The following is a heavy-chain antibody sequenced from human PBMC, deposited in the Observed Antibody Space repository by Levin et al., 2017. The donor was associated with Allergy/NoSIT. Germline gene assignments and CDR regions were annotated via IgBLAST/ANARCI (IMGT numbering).Heavy chain of an antibody. V-gene: IGHV4-39*01. CDR3: ARLKMNSSGWYLRSYYFDY. Sequence: SETLSLTCTVSGGSISSSSYYWGWIRQPPGKGLEWIGSIYYSGSTYYNPSLKSRVTISVDTSKNQFSLKLSSVTAADTAVYYCARLKMNSSGWYLRSYYFDYWGQGTLVTVSS. J-gene: IGHJ4*02. CDR1: GGSISSSSYY. D-gene: IGHD6-19*01. CDR2: IYYSGST.